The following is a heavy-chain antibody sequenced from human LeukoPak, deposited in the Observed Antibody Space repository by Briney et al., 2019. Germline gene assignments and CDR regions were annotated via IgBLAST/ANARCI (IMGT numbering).Heavy chain of an antibody. CDR3: ARGFRYCSSTSCYSIDSFDI. D-gene: IGHD2-2*01. CDR2: IGTAGET. J-gene: IGHJ3*02. CDR1: GFTFSSYD. Sequence: GGSLRLSCAASGFTFSSYDMHWVRQSTGKGLEWVSAIGTAGETHYPGSVKGRFTISRENAKNSLYLQMNSLRAGDTAVYYCARGFRYCSSTSCYSIDSFDIWGQGTMVTVSS. V-gene: IGHV3-13*01.